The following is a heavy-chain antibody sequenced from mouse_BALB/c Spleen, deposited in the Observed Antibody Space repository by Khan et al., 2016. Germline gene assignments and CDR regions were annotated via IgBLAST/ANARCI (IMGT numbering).Heavy chain of an antibody. CDR3: SSDYDGFAY. CDR1: GFSLTGYG. D-gene: IGHD2-12*01. J-gene: IGHJ3*01. CDR2: IWADGRT. Sequence: VQLQESGPGLVAPSQSLSITCTVSGFSLTGYGVNWVRQPPGKGLEWLGKIWADGRTDYNSALQSRVGISTDNSKSQVVLKMNSLQTDDTANYYCSSDYDGFAYWGQGTLVIVSA. V-gene: IGHV2-6-7*01.